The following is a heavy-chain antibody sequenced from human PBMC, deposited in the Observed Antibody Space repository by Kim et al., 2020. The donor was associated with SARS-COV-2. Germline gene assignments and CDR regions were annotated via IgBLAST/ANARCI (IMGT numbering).Heavy chain of an antibody. Sequence: SVKVSCKASGCTFSSYAISWVRQAPGQGLEWMGGIIPIFGTANYAQKFQGRVTITADESTSTAYMELSSLRSEDTAVYYCAGRPYSSGWHAFDIWGQGTMVTVSS. D-gene: IGHD6-19*01. J-gene: IGHJ3*02. CDR1: GCTFSSYA. CDR3: AGRPYSSGWHAFDI. CDR2: IIPIFGTA. V-gene: IGHV1-69*13.